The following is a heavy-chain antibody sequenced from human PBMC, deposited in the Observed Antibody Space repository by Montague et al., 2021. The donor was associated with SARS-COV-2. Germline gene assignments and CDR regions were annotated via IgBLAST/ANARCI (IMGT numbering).Heavy chain of an antibody. CDR3: ARAQNTCFIANCVNYFEV. Sequence: SETLSLTCEVSGDSISSYYWSWIRQSPGKGLEWIGYVHYTRSTEYNPSLKTRVTLSLDTPRSHFSLKLRSVSAADTAVYYCARAQNTCFIANCVNYFEVWGLGALVTVSS. D-gene: IGHD1-1*01. V-gene: IGHV4-59*01. CDR1: GDSISSYY. J-gene: IGHJ4*02. CDR2: VHYTRST.